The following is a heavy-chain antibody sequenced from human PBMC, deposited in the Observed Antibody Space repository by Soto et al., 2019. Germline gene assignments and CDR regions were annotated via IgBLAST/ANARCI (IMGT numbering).Heavy chain of an antibody. CDR3: ARESAGSGKNNWFDP. V-gene: IGHV4-28*03. J-gene: IGHJ5*02. CDR2: IYYSGTT. CDR1: AYSISSSNW. D-gene: IGHD3-10*01. Sequence: SETLSLTCAVSAYSISSSNWWGRARQPPGKGLECIGYIYYSGTTYYNPPLKSRVTMSVDTSKIQLSLQLNSVTAADTAVYYCARESAGSGKNNWFDPWGQGALVTAPQ.